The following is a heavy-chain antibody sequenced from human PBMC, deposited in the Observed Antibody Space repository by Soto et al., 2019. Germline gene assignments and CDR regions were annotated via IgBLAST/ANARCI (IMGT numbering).Heavy chain of an antibody. CDR3: AKGMAYCGGDCHSGYYYVMDV. J-gene: IGHJ6*02. Sequence: HGGCLELACAASVVSVCSYAMSWVRQTPGKGLEWVSGISGSGGSTYYADSMKGRFTISRDNSKNTVYLQMNSLRVEDTAVYFCAKGMAYCGGDCHSGYYYVMDVWGQGTTVTLS. CDR1: VVSVCSYA. CDR2: ISGSGGST. D-gene: IGHD2-21*02. V-gene: IGHV3-23*01.